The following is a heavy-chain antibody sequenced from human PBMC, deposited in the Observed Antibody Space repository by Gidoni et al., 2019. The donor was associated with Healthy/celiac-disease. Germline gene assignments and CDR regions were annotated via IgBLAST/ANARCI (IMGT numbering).Heavy chain of an antibody. D-gene: IGHD3-10*01. Sequence: EVQLVASGGGLVKPGGSLRLSCAASGFTFSSYNMNWVRQAPGKGLEWVSSMSSSSSDIYYADSVKGRFTISRDNAKKSLYLQMNSLRAEDTAVYYCARDMVRGLLPLQFDYWGQGTLVTVSS. CDR2: MSSSSSDI. CDR1: GFTFSSYN. CDR3: ARDMVRGLLPLQFDY. V-gene: IGHV3-21*01. J-gene: IGHJ4*02.